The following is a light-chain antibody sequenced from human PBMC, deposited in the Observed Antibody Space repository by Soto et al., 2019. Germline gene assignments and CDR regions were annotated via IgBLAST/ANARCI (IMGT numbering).Light chain of an antibody. CDR2: GAY. J-gene: IGKJ1*01. V-gene: IGKV1-27*01. Sequence: DIQMTQSLSSLSASVGDRVTITCRASQYIDNYVAWYQQKPGTPLKLLIFGAYILESGVPSRFSGSGSGTEFQLTISSLQPEDVATYYCQKYSKAPWTFGQGTKV. CDR1: QYIDNY. CDR3: QKYSKAPWT.